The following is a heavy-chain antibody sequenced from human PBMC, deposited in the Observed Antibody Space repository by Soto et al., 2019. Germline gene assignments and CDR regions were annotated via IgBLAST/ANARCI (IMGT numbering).Heavy chain of an antibody. Sequence: GGSLRLSCTASGLPHSSFAMMWVRQAPGKGLECVAGIYGSGRGIEYADSVKGRFTISRDNSKNTVYLQMTDLRADDTAVYYCAKDAVYNDGLWLMDHWGQGTQVTVSS. CDR1: GLPHSSFA. J-gene: IGHJ4*02. CDR2: IYGSGRGI. V-gene: IGHV3-23*05. CDR3: AKDAVYNDGLWLMDH. D-gene: IGHD2-21*01.